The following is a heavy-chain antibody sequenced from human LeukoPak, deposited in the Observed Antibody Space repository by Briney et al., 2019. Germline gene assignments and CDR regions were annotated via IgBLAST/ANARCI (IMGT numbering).Heavy chain of an antibody. D-gene: IGHD6-19*01. Sequence: KPGGSLRLSCAASGFTFSSYSMNWVRQAPGKGLEWVSSISSSSSYIYYADSVKGRFTISRDNSKNTLYLQMNSLRAEDTAVYYCARKYSTGQAHSDYWGQGTLVTVSS. V-gene: IGHV3-21*04. J-gene: IGHJ4*02. CDR1: GFTFSSYS. CDR3: ARKYSTGQAHSDY. CDR2: ISSSSSYI.